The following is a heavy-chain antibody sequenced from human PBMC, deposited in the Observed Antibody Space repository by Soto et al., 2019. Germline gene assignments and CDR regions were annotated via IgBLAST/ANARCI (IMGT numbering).Heavy chain of an antibody. D-gene: IGHD3-3*01. V-gene: IGHV4-30-4*01. Sequence: SETLSLTCNVSGVSITSGDYYWNWIRQPPGKGLEWIGYIHYSGNTYYNPSLKSRLTISVDTSKNQFSLRLTSVTAADTAVYYCARVRSGYYRVDYWGQGTLVTVSS. CDR1: GVSITSGDYY. J-gene: IGHJ4*02. CDR2: IHYSGNT. CDR3: ARVRSGYYRVDY.